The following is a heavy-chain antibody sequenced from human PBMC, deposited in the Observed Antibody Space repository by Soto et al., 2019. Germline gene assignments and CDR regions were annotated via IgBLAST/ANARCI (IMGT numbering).Heavy chain of an antibody. V-gene: IGHV3-30-3*01. CDR2: ISYDGSNK. D-gene: IGHD6-19*01. CDR3: ARAAHAVAGTDYLNFDY. Sequence: PGGSLRLSCAASGFTFSSYAMHWVRQAPGKGLEWVAVISYDGSNKYYADSVKGRFTISRDNSKNTLYLQMNSLRAEDTAVYYCARAAHAVAGTDYLNFDYWGQGTLVTVSS. CDR1: GFTFSSYA. J-gene: IGHJ4*02.